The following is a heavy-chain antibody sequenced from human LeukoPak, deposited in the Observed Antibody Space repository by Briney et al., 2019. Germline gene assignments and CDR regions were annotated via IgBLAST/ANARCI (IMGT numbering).Heavy chain of an antibody. CDR3: ARVRSGGSCYADY. CDR1: GGSISSYY. J-gene: IGHJ4*02. Sequence: SETLSLTCTVSGGSISSYYWSWIRQPPGKGLEWIGYIYYSGSTNYNPSLKSRVTISVDTSKNQFSLKLSSVTAADTAVYYCARVRSGGSCYADYWGQGTLVTVSS. V-gene: IGHV4-59*12. CDR2: IYYSGST. D-gene: IGHD2-15*01.